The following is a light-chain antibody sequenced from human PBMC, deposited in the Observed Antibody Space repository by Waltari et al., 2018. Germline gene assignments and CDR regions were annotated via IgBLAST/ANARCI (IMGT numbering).Light chain of an antibody. CDR3: CSYGGASIRV. V-gene: IGLV2-23*02. CDR2: EVR. Sequence: QSALNQPASVSGSPGQSITISCTGTTSDVGSYNLVSWYRQHPGEAPKLIIYEVRKRSAGVSDSLSGSKSGNTASLTISGLQDEDEADYYSCSYGGASIRVFGGGTKLTVL. J-gene: IGLJ2*01. CDR1: TSDVGSYNL.